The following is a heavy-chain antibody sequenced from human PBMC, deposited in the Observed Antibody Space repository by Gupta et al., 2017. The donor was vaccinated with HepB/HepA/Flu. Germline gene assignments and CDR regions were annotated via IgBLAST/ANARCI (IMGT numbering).Heavy chain of an antibody. CDR3: ARGSSSFDY. CDR1: AGSISSYY. J-gene: IGHJ4*02. Sequence: QVQLQESGPGLLRPSETLSLTCTVSAGSISSYYWSWIRQPPGKGLEWIGYIYYSGSTNYNPSLKSRVTISVDTSKNQFSLKLSSVTAADTAVYYCARGSSSFDYWGQGTLVTVSS. CDR2: IYYSGST. D-gene: IGHD6-13*01. V-gene: IGHV4-59*01.